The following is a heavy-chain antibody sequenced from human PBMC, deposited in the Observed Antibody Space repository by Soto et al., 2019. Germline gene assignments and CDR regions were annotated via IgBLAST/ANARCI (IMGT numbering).Heavy chain of an antibody. V-gene: IGHV3-30*18. CDR3: AKAECFDY. CDR2: ISYDGSNK. J-gene: IGHJ4*02. Sequence: QVQLVESGGGVVQPGRSLRLSCAASGFTFSSYGMHWVRQAPGKGLEWVAVISYDGSNKYYADSVKGRFTISRDNSKNALYLQMNSLRAEDTAVYYCAKAECFDYWGQGTLVTVSS. CDR1: GFTFSSYG.